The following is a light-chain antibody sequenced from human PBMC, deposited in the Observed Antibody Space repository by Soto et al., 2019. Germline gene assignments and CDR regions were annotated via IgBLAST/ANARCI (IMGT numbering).Light chain of an antibody. CDR1: QSVSSN. CDR3: HQYDNWPKT. V-gene: IGKV3-15*01. J-gene: IGKJ5*01. Sequence: EVVVTQSPATLSVSPGARATLSCRASQSVSSNLAWYQQKPGQAPRLLIYGASTRATGIPARFSGSGSGTELTINISSLQSEDGEVYYCHQYDNWPKTFGQGTRLEIK. CDR2: GAS.